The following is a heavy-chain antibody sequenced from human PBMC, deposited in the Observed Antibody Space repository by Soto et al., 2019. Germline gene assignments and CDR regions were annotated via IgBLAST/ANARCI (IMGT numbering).Heavy chain of an antibody. CDR3: ARVYPGSGWPYHYYGMDV. CDR2: IKQDGSEK. CDR1: GFTFSSDW. D-gene: IGHD6-19*01. Sequence: EVQLVESGGGLVQPGGSLRLSCVASGFTFSSDWRSWVRQDPGKGLEWVANIKQDGSEKYYVDSVKDRFTISRDNAKNSLYLPMNSLRAEDSAVYYCARVYPGSGWPYHYYGMDVWGQGTTVTVSS. J-gene: IGHJ6*02. V-gene: IGHV3-7*01.